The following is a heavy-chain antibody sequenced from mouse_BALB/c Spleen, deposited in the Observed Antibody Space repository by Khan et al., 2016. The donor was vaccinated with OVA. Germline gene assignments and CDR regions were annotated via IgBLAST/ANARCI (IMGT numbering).Heavy chain of an antibody. D-gene: IGHD2-12*01. CDR3: ARRTYSYDRHFDV. J-gene: IGHJ1*01. CDR1: GSTFTNYG. CDR2: INTYTGEP. Sequence: QIQLVQSGPELKKPGETVKISCKAPGSTFTNYGMNWVKQAPGKDLKWMGWINTYTGEPTYADDFKGRFAFSLETSASTAYLQINNLKNEDTATYLSARRTYSYDRHFDVWGAGTTVTVSS. V-gene: IGHV9-3-1*01.